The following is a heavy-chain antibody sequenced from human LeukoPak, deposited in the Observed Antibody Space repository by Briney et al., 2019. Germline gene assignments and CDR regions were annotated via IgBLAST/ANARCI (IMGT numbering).Heavy chain of an antibody. V-gene: IGHV3-30*03. CDR2: ISYDGSNK. J-gene: IGHJ4*02. CDR1: GFTFSSYG. D-gene: IGHD3-22*01. Sequence: GGSLRLSCAASGFTFSSYGMHWVRQAPGKGLEWVALISYDGSNKYYADSVKGRFTISRDNSKNTLYLQMNSLRVEDTAVYYCARNYYDSSGYYYTFDYWGQGTLVTVSS. CDR3: ARNYYDSSGYYYTFDY.